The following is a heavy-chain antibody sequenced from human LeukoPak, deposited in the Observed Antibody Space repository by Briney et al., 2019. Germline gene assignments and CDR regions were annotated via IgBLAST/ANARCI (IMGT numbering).Heavy chain of an antibody. D-gene: IGHD3-16*01. Sequence: PGGPLRLSCAASGFTVSSYEFYWVRQAPGKGLEWVSYISSDGTTIKYADSVKGRFTISRDDAKRSLYLQMNGLRADDMAIYYCGAARQYVGAFDIWGQGTVVTVSS. V-gene: IGHV3-48*03. J-gene: IGHJ3*02. CDR1: GFTVSSYE. CDR3: GAARQYVGAFDI. CDR2: ISSDGTTI.